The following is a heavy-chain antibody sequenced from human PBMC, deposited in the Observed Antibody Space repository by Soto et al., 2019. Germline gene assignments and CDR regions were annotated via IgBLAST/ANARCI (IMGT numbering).Heavy chain of an antibody. V-gene: IGHV5-51*01. CDR1: GYTFSNFW. CDR2: IYPGDHET. CDR3: GRSTPSSPYFDF. D-gene: IGHD6-13*01. J-gene: IGHJ4*02. Sequence: GEALKISCQCSGYTFSNFWIGWVRQLPGQGLEWMGIIYPGDHETRYSPSFLGKVTISAETSIDTAYLQWSSLEASDSPLYFRGRSTPSSPYFDFWGQGALVTVSS.